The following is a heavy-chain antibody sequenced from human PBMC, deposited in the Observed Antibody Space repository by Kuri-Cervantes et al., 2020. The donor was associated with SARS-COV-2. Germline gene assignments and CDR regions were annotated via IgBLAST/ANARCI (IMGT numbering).Heavy chain of an antibody. CDR3: PRHVPPWIESYIGY. J-gene: IGHJ4*02. CDR2: IYYSGST. V-gene: IGHV4-59*08. CDR1: GGSISSYY. D-gene: IGHD5-12*01. Sequence: SETLSLTCTVSGGSISSYYWSWIRQPPGKGLEWIGYIYYSGSTNYNPSLKSRVTISVDTPKNQFSLKLTSVTAADTAMYYCPRHVPPWIESYIGYWGQGSLVTVSS.